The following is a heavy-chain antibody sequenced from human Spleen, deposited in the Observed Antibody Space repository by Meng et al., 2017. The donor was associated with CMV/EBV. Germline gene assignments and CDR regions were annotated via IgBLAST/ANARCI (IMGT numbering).Heavy chain of an antibody. J-gene: IGHJ3*02. CDR2: INQDGSEE. CDR3: ARESPSPLWTGYPPRHPFDI. V-gene: IGHV3-7*01. Sequence: GGSLRLSCEASGFTFSTYWMSWVRQAPGKGLEWVANINQDGSEEYYVDSVEGRFTISRDNAKNSVSLQMNSLRAEDTAVYLCARESPSPLWTGYPPRHPFDIWGQGTVVTVSS. CDR1: GFTFSTYW. D-gene: IGHD3/OR15-3a*01.